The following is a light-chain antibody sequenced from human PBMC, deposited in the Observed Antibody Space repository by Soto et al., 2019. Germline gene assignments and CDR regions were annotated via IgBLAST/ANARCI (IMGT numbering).Light chain of an antibody. CDR1: HSFNSH. Sequence: MMMTQSPATLSVSPGERVTLSCRTSHSFNSHVAWYQQKPGQAPRLLLYGASTRATGIPVRFSGSGFGTEFTLTISSLESEDFAVYYCQQYKNWPLFGQGTRLEIK. CDR3: QQYKNWPL. CDR2: GAS. J-gene: IGKJ5*01. V-gene: IGKV3-15*01.